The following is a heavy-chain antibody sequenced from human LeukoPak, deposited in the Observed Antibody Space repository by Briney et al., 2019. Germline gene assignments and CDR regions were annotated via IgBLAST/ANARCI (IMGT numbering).Heavy chain of an antibody. V-gene: IGHV3-30-3*01. CDR3: AKDITMID. CDR1: GFTFSSYA. CDR2: ISYDGSNK. J-gene: IGHJ4*02. D-gene: IGHD3-22*01. Sequence: PGGSLRLSCAASGFTFSSYAMHWVRQAPGKGLEWVAVISYDGSNKYYADSVKGRFTISRDNSKNTLYLQMNSLRAEDTAVYYCAKDITMIDWGQGTLVTVSS.